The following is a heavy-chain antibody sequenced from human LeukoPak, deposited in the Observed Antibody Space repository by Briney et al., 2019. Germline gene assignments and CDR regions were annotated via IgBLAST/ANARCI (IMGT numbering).Heavy chain of an antibody. CDR3: ARDSTYYDYVWGSYHDY. CDR1: GFTFSSCS. Sequence: HSGGSLRLSCAASGFTFSSCSMNWVRQAPGKGLEWVSYISSSSSTIYYADSVKGRFTISRDNAKNSLYLQMNSLRAEDTAVYYCARDSTYYDYVWGSYHDYWGQGTLVTVSS. V-gene: IGHV3-48*01. CDR2: ISSSSSTI. D-gene: IGHD3-16*02. J-gene: IGHJ4*02.